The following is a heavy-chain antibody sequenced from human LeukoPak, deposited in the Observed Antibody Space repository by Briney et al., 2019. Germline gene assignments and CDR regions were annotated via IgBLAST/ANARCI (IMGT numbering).Heavy chain of an antibody. CDR3: ARDAWSVRAFDY. V-gene: IGHV4-39*07. CDR1: GGSISSSSYF. CDR2: IYYSGST. D-gene: IGHD3-10*01. Sequence: SETLSLTCTVSGGSISSSSYFWGWIRQPPGKGLEWIGSIYYSGSTSYNTSLKSRVTISVDMSKNQFSLKLSSVTAADTAVYYCARDAWSVRAFDYWGQGTLVTVSS. J-gene: IGHJ4*02.